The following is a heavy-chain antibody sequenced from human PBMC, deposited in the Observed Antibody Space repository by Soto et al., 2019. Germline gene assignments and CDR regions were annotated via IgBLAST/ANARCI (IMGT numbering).Heavy chain of an antibody. J-gene: IGHJ6*02. D-gene: IGHD3-9*01. CDR3: ARDLPDWFRGRVNYYYYGMDV. CDR2: IYYSGST. V-gene: IGHV4-39*02. Sequence: SETLSLTCTVSGGSISSSSYYWGWIRQPPGKGLEWIGSIYYSGSTYYNPSLKSRVTISVDTSKNQFSLKLSSVTAADTAVYYCARDLPDWFRGRVNYYYYGMDVWGQGTTVTVSS. CDR1: GGSISSSSYY.